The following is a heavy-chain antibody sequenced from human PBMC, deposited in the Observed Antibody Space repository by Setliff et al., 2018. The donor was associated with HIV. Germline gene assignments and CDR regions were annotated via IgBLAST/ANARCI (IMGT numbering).Heavy chain of an antibody. CDR1: GGSTSSGGYY. CDR2: IYYSGSSGST. Sequence: SETLSLTCTVSGGSTSSGGYYWSWIRQHPGKGLEWIGHIYYSGSSGSTYYNPSLKSRVTISVDTSKNQFSLKLSSVTAADTAVYYCARPRRYSSGGYAYWGQGTLVTVSS. V-gene: IGHV4-31*03. D-gene: IGHD6-19*01. J-gene: IGHJ4*02. CDR3: ARPRRYSSGGYAY.